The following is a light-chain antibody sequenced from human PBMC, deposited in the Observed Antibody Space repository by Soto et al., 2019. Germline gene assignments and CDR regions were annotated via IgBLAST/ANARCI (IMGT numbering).Light chain of an antibody. Sequence: QSVPTQPPSASGSPGQSVTISCTGTSNDVGHSSFISWYQQHPGKGPKLIIYEVSKRPSGVPDRFSGSKSGNTASLSVSGLQDEDEADYFCNAQADNGKHVFGTGTKLTVL. V-gene: IGLV2-8*01. J-gene: IGLJ1*01. CDR2: EVS. CDR3: NAQADNGKHV. CDR1: SNDVGHSSF.